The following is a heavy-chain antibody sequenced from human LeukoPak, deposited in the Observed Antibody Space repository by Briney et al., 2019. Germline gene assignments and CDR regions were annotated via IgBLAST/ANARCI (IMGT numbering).Heavy chain of an antibody. CDR1: GFTFHNNW. V-gene: IGHV3-7*03. J-gene: IGHJ4*02. CDR3: ARRSPLEWLSEQYYFDY. CDR2: INQDGSEN. D-gene: IGHD3-3*01. Sequence: GGSLRLSCAASGFTFHNNWMSWVRQAPGKGLEWVANINQDGSENNYVDSVKGRFTISRDNAKNSLSLQMNSLRAEDTAVYYCARRSPLEWLSEQYYFDYWGQGTLVTVSS.